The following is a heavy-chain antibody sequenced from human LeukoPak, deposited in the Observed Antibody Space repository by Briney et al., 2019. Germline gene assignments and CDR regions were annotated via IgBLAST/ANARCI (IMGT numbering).Heavy chain of an antibody. CDR1: GGSLNHYY. V-gene: IGHV4-59*08. CDR2: IYYSGNT. D-gene: IGHD5-12*01. J-gene: IGHJ4*02. CDR3: ARHPPENIVDTYFDY. Sequence: PSETLSLTCTVSGGSLNHYYWSWIRQPPGKGLEWIGYIYYSGNTNYNPSLQSRLTMSVDTSKNQFSLKLSSVTAADTAVYYCARHPPENIVDTYFDYWGQGTLVTVSS.